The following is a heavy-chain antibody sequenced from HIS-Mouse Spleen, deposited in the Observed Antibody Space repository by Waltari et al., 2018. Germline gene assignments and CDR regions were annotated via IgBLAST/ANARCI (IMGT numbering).Heavy chain of an antibody. D-gene: IGHD6-13*01. CDR3: AREIPYSSSWYDWYFDL. J-gene: IGHJ2*01. CDR2: IYYSGST. Sequence: QLQLHESGPGPVKPSETRSLTCTVSGGSIRSSSSYGGWIRQPPGKGLEWIGSIYYSGSTYYNPSLKSRVTISVDTSKNQFSLKLSSVTAADTAVYYCAREIPYSSSWYDWYFDLWGRGTLVTVSS. CDR1: GGSIRSSSSY. V-gene: IGHV4-39*07.